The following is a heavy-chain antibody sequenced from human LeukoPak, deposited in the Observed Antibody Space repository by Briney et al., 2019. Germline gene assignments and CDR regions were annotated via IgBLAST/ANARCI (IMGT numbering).Heavy chain of an antibody. CDR1: GGSISSYY. D-gene: IGHD3-22*01. J-gene: IGHJ4*02. Sequence: SETLSLTCTASGGSISSYYWSWIRQPAGKGLEWIGRIYTRGSTNYNPSLKSRVTMSADMSKNQFSLKLSSVTAADAAVYYCAGEGHYYDSTGYYYGVEDYWGQGTLVTVSS. V-gene: IGHV4-4*07. CDR3: AGEGHYYDSTGYYYGVEDY. CDR2: IYTRGST.